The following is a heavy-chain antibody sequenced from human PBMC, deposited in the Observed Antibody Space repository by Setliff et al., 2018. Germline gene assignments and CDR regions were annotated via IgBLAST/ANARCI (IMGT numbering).Heavy chain of an antibody. CDR3: ASGPAHYVSSGLYGPDYHYCGLDV. V-gene: IGHV3-7*01. CDR2: IKQDGSVK. Sequence: PGGSLRLSCAASGFTFSSYWMNWVRQAPGKGLEWVANIKQDGSVKNYVDSVKGRFSISRDNTKNSLYLQMNSLRAEDTAVYYCASGPAHYVSSGLYGPDYHYCGLDVWGQGTTVTVSS. D-gene: IGHD3-22*01. J-gene: IGHJ6*02. CDR1: GFTFSSYW.